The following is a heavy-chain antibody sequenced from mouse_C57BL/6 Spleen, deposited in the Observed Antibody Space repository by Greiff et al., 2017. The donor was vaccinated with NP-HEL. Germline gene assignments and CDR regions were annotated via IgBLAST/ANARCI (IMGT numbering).Heavy chain of an antibody. J-gene: IGHJ3*01. CDR3: ARSGVPNYDYDGRFAY. CDR1: GYTFTSYG. V-gene: IGHV1-81*01. CDR2: IYPRSGNT. D-gene: IGHD2-4*01. Sequence: VQLQQSGAELARPGASVKLSCKASGYTFTSYGISWVKQRPGQGLEWIGEIYPRSGNTYYNEKFKGKATLTADKSSSTAYMELRSLTSEDSAVYCCARSGVPNYDYDGRFAYWGQGTLVTVSA.